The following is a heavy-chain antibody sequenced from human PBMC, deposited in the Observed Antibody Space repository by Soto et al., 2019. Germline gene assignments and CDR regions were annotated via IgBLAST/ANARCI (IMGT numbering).Heavy chain of an antibody. V-gene: IGHV3-23*01. J-gene: IGHJ6*01. Sequence: EVQLLESGGGLVQPGGSLRLSCAASGFTFSSYAMSWVRQAPGKGLEWVSTISGGGGSTYYADSVKGRFTISRDNSKNTLYMQMNSLRAEDTAVYYCAKGQGSYYYCGMDVWGQGTTVTVSS. CDR3: AKGQGSYYYCGMDV. CDR2: ISGGGGST. CDR1: GFTFSSYA.